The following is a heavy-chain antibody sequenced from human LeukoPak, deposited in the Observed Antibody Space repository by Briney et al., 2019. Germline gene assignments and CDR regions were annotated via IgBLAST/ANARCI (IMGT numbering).Heavy chain of an antibody. Sequence: PGGSLRLSCAASGFTFSSYAMSWVRQAPGKGLEWVSDINSGGDDTYYADSVKGRFTISRDNSKNTLYLQMNSLRAEDTAVFYCARLTYNGHNVLDVWGRGTMVTVSS. CDR3: ARLTYNGHNVLDV. V-gene: IGHV3-23*01. J-gene: IGHJ3*01. CDR1: GFTFSSYA. CDR2: INSGGDDT. D-gene: IGHD5-24*01.